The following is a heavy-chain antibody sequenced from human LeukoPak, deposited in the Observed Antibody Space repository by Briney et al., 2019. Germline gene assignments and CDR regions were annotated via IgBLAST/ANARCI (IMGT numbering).Heavy chain of an antibody. Sequence: ASVKVSCKASGYTFTGYYMHWVRQAPGQGLEWMGWINPNSGGTNYAQKFQGRVTMTRDTSISTAYMELSRLRSDDTAVCYCARGPTIRYPGAGYWGQGTLVTVSS. D-gene: IGHD3-9*01. CDR1: GYTFTGYY. CDR3: ARGPTIRYPGAGY. V-gene: IGHV1-2*02. CDR2: INPNSGGT. J-gene: IGHJ4*02.